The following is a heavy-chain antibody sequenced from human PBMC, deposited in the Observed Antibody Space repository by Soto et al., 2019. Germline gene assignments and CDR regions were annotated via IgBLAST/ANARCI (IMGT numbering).Heavy chain of an antibody. V-gene: IGHV3-48*02. CDR1: GFTFSGSA. Sequence: GGSLRLSCAASGFTFSGSAMHWVRQAPGKELEWVSYISSSSSTIYYADSVKGRFTISRDNAKNSLYLQMNSLRDEDTAVYYCARGPYYVWGSYRYPRFDYWGQGTLVT. J-gene: IGHJ4*02. CDR3: ARGPYYVWGSYRYPRFDY. D-gene: IGHD3-16*02. CDR2: ISSSSSTI.